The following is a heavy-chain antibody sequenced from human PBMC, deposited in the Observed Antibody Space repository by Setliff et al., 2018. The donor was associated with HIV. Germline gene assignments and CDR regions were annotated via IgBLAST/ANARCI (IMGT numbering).Heavy chain of an antibody. CDR2: IKQDGSEK. V-gene: IGHV3-7*01. Sequence: GGSLRLSCAASGFTFSSYWMSWVRQAPGKGLEWVANIKQDGSEKYYVDSVKGRFTISRDNAKNSLYLQMNSLRAEDTAVYYCARGSRYYGSGSPDYWGQGTLVTVSS. J-gene: IGHJ4*02. CDR1: GFTFSSYW. CDR3: ARGSRYYGSGSPDY. D-gene: IGHD3-10*01.